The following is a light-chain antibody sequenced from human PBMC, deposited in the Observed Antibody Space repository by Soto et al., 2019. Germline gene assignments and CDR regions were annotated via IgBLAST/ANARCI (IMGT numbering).Light chain of an antibody. CDR2: EVS. V-gene: IGLV2-14*01. CDR3: SSYTGSSTLV. J-gene: IGLJ2*01. CDR1: SSDVGGYNY. Sequence: QSALTQPASVSGSPGQSITVSCAGTSSDVGGYNYVSWYQPHPGKAPKLTIYEVSYRPSGVSNRFSGSKSGNTASLTISGLQAEDEADYYCSSYTGSSTLVFGGGTKVTVL.